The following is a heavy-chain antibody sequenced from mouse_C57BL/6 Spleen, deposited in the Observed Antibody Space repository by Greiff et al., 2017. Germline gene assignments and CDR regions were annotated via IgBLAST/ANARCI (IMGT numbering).Heavy chain of an antibody. V-gene: IGHV1-82*01. D-gene: IGHD6-1*01. Sequence: VQLQQSGPELVKPGASVKISCKASGYAFSSSWMNWVKQRPGKGLEWIGRIYPGDGDTNYNGKFKGKATLTADKSSSTAYMQLSSLTSEDSAVYFCGGAKEGAFAYWGQGTLVTVSA. J-gene: IGHJ3*01. CDR3: GGAKEGAFAY. CDR2: IYPGDGDT. CDR1: GYAFSSSW.